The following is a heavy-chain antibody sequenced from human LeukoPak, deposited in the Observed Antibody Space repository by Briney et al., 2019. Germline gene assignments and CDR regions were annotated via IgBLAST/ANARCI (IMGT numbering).Heavy chain of an antibody. D-gene: IGHD1-26*01. J-gene: IGHJ5*02. CDR3: ARYSATYGWFDP. Sequence: PSETLSLTCTVSGDSISSSPYYWGWSRQPPGKGLEWIGSIYYSGNTYYNPSLKSRVTISVDTSKNHFSLKLSSVTAADTAVYYCARYSATYGWFDPWGQGTLVTVSS. CDR2: IYYSGNT. V-gene: IGHV4-39*02. CDR1: GDSISSSPYY.